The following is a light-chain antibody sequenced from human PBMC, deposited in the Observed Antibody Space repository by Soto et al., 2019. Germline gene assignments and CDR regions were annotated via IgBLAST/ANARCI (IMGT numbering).Light chain of an antibody. V-gene: IGKV3-11*01. Sequence: EIVLTQSPATLSLSPGERATLSCRASQSVSSYLAWYQQKPGQAPRLLIYDASNRATGIPARFSGSGSGTGFPLTISSLAPEDFAVYYCQTLRNWPTFGPGTKVDIK. CDR2: DAS. CDR3: QTLRNWPT. CDR1: QSVSSY. J-gene: IGKJ3*01.